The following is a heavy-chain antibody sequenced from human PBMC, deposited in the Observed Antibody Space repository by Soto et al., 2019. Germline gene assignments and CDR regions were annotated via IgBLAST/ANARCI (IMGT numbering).Heavy chain of an antibody. CDR3: ARPPDYYESSGYYSYFDY. D-gene: IGHD3-22*01. J-gene: IGHJ4*02. CDR1: GFTFSNHG. CDR2: ISFDGSNK. Sequence: VQLVESGGGVVQPGMSLRLSCVASGFTFSNHGVHWVRQAPGKGLEWVAVISFDGSNKYYADSVKGRFTISRDNSKNTLYLQMDSLRPEDTAVYYCARPPDYYESSGYYSYFDYWGQGTLVTVSS. V-gene: IGHV3-30*03.